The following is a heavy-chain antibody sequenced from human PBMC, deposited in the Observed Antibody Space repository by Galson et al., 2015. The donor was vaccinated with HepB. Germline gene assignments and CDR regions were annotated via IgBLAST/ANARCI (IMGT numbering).Heavy chain of an antibody. CDR2: TYFWSKLYN. CDR1: GDSVSNHNVG. V-gene: IGHV6-1*01. D-gene: IGHD3-3*02. CDR3: ARVRHLVQGFPH. Sequence: CAISGDSVSNHNVGWNCIRQSPSTGLEWLGRTYFWSKLYNDYAESVKSRITIKPDTSKNQISLQLNPVTPEDSAVYYCARVRHLVQGFPHWGQGTLVTVSS. J-gene: IGHJ4*02.